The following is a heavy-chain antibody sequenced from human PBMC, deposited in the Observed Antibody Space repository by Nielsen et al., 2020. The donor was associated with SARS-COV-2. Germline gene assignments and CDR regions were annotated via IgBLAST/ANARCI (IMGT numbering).Heavy chain of an antibody. CDR1: GGSISSYY. V-gene: IGHV4-59*12. D-gene: IGHD6-19*01. Sequence: SETLSLTCTVSGGSISSYYWSWIRQPPGKRLEWIGYIYYSGSTYYNPSLKSRVTISVDTSKNQFSLKLSSVTAADTAVYYCAREGRYYSSGWYYFDYWGQGTLVTVSS. CDR2: IYYSGST. J-gene: IGHJ4*02. CDR3: AREGRYYSSGWYYFDY.